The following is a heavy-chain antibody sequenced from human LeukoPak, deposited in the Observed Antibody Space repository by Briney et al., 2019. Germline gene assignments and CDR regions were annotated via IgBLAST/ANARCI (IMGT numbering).Heavy chain of an antibody. CDR3: ARKEEDIAAPDYYYYGMDV. CDR2: IIPIFGTA. Sequence: SVKVSCKASGGTFSSYAISWVRQAPGQGLEWMGGIIPIFGTANYAQEFQGRVTITADESTSTAYMELSSLRSEDTAVYYCARKEEDIAAPDYYYYGMDVWGQGTTVTVSS. CDR1: GGTFSSYA. V-gene: IGHV1-69*01. J-gene: IGHJ6*02. D-gene: IGHD6-13*01.